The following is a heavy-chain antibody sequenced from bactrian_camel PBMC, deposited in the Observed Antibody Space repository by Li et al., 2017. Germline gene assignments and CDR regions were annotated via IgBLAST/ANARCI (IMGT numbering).Heavy chain of an antibody. CDR1: GDTISGDC. J-gene: IGHJ4*01. CDR3: AADVRCGNSYARSLGVSEYSY. Sequence: QLVESGGGSVEAGGPLSLSCAASGDTISGDCLGWYRQPPGKPPGKERESVASIGSDGVPAYADSVKGRFTISRDNAKNTLYLQMNNLRVEDTAMYYCAADVRCGNSYARSLGVSEYSYWGQGTQVTVS. V-gene: IGHV3S57*01. D-gene: IGHD1*01. CDR2: IGSDGVP.